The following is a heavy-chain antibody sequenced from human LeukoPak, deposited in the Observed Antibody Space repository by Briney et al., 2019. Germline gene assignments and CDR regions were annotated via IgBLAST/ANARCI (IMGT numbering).Heavy chain of an antibody. Sequence: SETLSLTCTVSGGSITSYYWSWIRQPPGKGLEWIGYIYYSGTTSYNPYLKSRVTISVDTSKNQFSLKLTSVTAADTAVYYCARDPRSGNYLDYWGQGTLVTVSS. V-gene: IGHV4-59*01. CDR3: ARDPRSGNYLDY. D-gene: IGHD3-10*01. CDR1: GGSITSYY. J-gene: IGHJ4*02. CDR2: IYYSGTT.